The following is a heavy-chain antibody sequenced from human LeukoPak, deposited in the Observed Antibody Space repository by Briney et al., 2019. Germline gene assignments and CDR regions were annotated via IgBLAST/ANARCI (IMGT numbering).Heavy chain of an antibody. D-gene: IGHD3-22*01. CDR1: GYTFTSYY. CDR3: ARDYYDSSGYPTFDY. J-gene: IGHJ4*02. CDR2: INPSGGST. Sequence: ASVKVSCKASGYTFTSYYMHWVRQAPGQGLEWMGIINPSGGSTSYAQKFQGRVTMTRDMSTSTVYMELSSLRSEDTAVYYRARDYYDSSGYPTFDYWGQGTLVTVSS. V-gene: IGHV1-46*01.